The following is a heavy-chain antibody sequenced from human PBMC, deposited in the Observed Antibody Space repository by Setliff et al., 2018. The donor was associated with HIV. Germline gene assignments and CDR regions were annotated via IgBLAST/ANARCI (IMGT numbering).Heavy chain of an antibody. V-gene: IGHV4-39*01. CDR1: GDSINTDNYY. Sequence: PSETLSLTCNVSGDSINTDNYYWGRIRQPPGKGLEWIGSFHYSGSTSYNPSLRSRVTISVDTSKNQFSLELTSVTATDTAMYYCARLSGGDCYLARDAFDIWGQGTMVTVSS. D-gene: IGHD2-21*02. CDR3: ARLSGGDCYLARDAFDI. CDR2: FHYSGST. J-gene: IGHJ3*02.